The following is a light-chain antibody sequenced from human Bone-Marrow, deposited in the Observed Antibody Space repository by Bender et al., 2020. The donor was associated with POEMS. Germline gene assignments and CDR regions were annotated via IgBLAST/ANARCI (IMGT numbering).Light chain of an antibody. CDR3: AAWDHSLSAYV. CDR2: TND. CDR1: SSNIGNHG. V-gene: IGLV1-47*01. J-gene: IGLJ1*01. Sequence: QSVVTQPPSLSEAPRQRVTISCSGSSSNIGNHGVNWYQHLPETAPKLLIYTNDQRPSGVPGRFSASKSGTSACLAISGLRSEDEADYYCAAWDHSLSAYVFGTGTKVTVL.